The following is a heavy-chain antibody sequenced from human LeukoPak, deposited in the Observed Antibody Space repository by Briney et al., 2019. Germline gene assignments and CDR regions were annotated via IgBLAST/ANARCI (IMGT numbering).Heavy chain of an antibody. V-gene: IGHV3-64*01. J-gene: IGHJ4*02. CDR3: ARDRPYYYGSGSYYDY. Sequence: PGGSLRLSCAASGFTFSNYAMHWVRQAPGKGLEYVSGISSNGGSTFYASSVKGRFTISRDNSKNTLYLQMNSLRAEDTAVYYCARDRPYYYGSGSYYDYWGQGTLVTVSS. CDR2: ISSNGGST. D-gene: IGHD3-10*01. CDR1: GFTFSNYA.